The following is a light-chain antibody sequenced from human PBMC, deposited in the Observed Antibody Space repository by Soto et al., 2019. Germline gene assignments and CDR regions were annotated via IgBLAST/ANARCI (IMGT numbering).Light chain of an antibody. V-gene: IGKV3-15*01. CDR1: QSVSSN. Sequence: EIGMTQSPATLSVSPGERATLSCRASQSVSSNLAWYQQKPGQAPRLLIYGASIRATGIAARFSGSGSGTEFTLTISSLQSEDFAVYYCQQYNTWPPTFGQGTKVDIK. J-gene: IGKJ1*01. CDR2: GAS. CDR3: QQYNTWPPT.